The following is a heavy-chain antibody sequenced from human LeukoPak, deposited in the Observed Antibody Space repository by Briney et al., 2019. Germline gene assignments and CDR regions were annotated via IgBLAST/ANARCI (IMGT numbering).Heavy chain of an antibody. D-gene: IGHD3-10*02. CDR3: AELGITMIGGV. CDR1: EFTFSEYE. V-gene: IGHV3-48*03. Sequence: GGSLRLSCAASEFTFSEYEMNWVRQAPGKGLEWVSYISSSGSTIYYADSVKGRFTISRDNAKNSLYLQMNSLRAEDTAVYYCAELGITMIGGVWGKGTTVTISS. CDR2: ISSSGSTI. J-gene: IGHJ6*04.